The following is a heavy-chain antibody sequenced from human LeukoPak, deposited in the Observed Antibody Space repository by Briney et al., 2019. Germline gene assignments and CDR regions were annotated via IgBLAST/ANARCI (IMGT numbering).Heavy chain of an antibody. CDR3: VRDSEYSSSFAFDI. D-gene: IGHD6-13*01. J-gene: IGHJ3*02. V-gene: IGHV3-7*01. CDR1: GFTFRSHW. CDR2: INQDGSER. Sequence: GGSLRLSCAASGFTFRSHWMTWVRQAPGKGLEWVANINQDGSERYYVDSVKGRFTISRDNAKNSLYLQMNSLRAEDSAVYYCVRDSEYSSSFAFDIWGQGTMVTVSS.